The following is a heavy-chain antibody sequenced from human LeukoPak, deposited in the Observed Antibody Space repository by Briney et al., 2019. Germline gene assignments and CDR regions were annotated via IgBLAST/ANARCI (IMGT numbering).Heavy chain of an antibody. Sequence: GGSLRLSCAASGFTFSSYSMNWVRQAPGKGLEWVSSISSSSSYIYYADSVKGRFTISRDNAKNSLYLQMNSLRAEDTAVYYCARVGSSGWYGGFDYWGQGTLVTVSS. D-gene: IGHD6-19*01. V-gene: IGHV3-21*01. J-gene: IGHJ4*02. CDR2: ISSSSSYI. CDR3: ARVGSSGWYGGFDY. CDR1: GFTFSSYS.